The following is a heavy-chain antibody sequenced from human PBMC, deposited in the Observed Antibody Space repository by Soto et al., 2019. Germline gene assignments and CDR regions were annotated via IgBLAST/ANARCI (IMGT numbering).Heavy chain of an antibody. D-gene: IGHD5-18*01. J-gene: IGHJ4*02. CDR3: ASSLLVGYGLEGESD. V-gene: IGHV1-18*01. CDR1: GYTFTSYG. Sequence: QVQLVQSGAEVKKPGASVKVSCKASGYTFTSYGISWVRQAPGQGLEWMGWISAYNGNTNYAQKLQGRVTMTTATSTNTAYMELRSLRSDDTAVYYCASSLLVGYGLEGESDWGQGTLVTVSS. CDR2: ISAYNGNT.